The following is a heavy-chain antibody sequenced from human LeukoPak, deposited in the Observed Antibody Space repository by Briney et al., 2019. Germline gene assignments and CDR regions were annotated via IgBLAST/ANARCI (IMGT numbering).Heavy chain of an antibody. J-gene: IGHJ3*02. CDR2: IYYSGST. CDR3: ASTGYSYAVNEIHAFDI. CDR1: GGSISSSSYY. D-gene: IGHD5-18*01. V-gene: IGHV4-39*01. Sequence: PSETLSLTCTVPGGSISSSSYYWGWIRQPPGKGLEWIGSIYYSGSTYYNPSLKSRVTISVDTSKNQFSLKLSSVTAADTAVYYCASTGYSYAVNEIHAFDIWGQGTMVTVSS.